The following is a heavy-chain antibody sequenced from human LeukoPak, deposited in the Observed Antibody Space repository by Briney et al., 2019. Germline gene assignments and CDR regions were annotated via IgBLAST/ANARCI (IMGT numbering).Heavy chain of an antibody. Sequence: PSETLSLTCTVSGGSISSGGYYWSWIRQHPGKGLEWIGYIYYSGSTNYNPSLKSRVTISVDTSKNQFSLKLSSVTAADTAVYYCARPFTIFGGMDVWGQGTTVTVSS. D-gene: IGHD3-3*01. CDR2: IYYSGST. CDR1: GGSISSGGYY. J-gene: IGHJ6*02. CDR3: ARPFTIFGGMDV. V-gene: IGHV4-61*08.